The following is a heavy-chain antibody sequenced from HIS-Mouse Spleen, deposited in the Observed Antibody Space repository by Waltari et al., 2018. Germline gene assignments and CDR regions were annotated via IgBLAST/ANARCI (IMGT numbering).Heavy chain of an antibody. CDR3: ARMVDEYCSGGSCYSEGLGNNWFDP. CDR1: GFSLSNARMG. V-gene: IGHV2-26*01. J-gene: IGHJ5*02. D-gene: IGHD2-15*01. Sequence: QVTLKESGPVLVKPTETLTLTCTVSGFSLSNARMGVSCIRQPPGTALEWLAHIFSNDEKSYSTSLKSRLTISKDTSKSQVVLTMTNMDPVDTATYYCARMVDEYCSGGSCYSEGLGNNWFDPWGQGTLVTVSS. CDR2: IFSNDEK.